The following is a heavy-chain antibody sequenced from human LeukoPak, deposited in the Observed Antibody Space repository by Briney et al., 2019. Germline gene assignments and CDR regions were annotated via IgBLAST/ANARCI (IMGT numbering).Heavy chain of an antibody. J-gene: IGHJ6*03. CDR3: ARLRGWLSYYYMDV. V-gene: IGHV4-34*01. CDR1: GGSFSGYY. Sequence: PSETLSLTCAVYGGSFSGYYWSWIRQPPRKGLEWIGEINHSGSTNYNPSLKSRVTISVDTSKNQFSLKLSSVTAADTAVYYCARLRGWLSYYYMDVWGKGTTVTISS. D-gene: IGHD6-19*01. CDR2: INHSGST.